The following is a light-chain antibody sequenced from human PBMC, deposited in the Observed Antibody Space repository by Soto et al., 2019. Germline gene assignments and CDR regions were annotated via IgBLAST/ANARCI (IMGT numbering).Light chain of an antibody. CDR2: DAS. CDR3: QQRRNWPDT. Sequence: EIVLTQSPATLSLSPGERATLSCRASQSINSYLAWYQQKPGQAPRLLIYDASNRATGVPARFSGSGSGTDFTLSISSLEPGDFAVYYCQQRRNWPDTFGQGNKLEIK. V-gene: IGKV3-11*01. J-gene: IGKJ2*01. CDR1: QSINSY.